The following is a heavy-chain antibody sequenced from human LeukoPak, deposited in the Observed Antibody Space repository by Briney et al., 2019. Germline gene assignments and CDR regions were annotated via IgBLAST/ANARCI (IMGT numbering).Heavy chain of an antibody. Sequence: PGGSLRLSCATSGFTFSRHWMSWVRQAPGRGLEWVANINLDGRENYYVDSVKGRFTISRDNAQNSLYLQMNSLRGEDTAAYYCARDDWGPGDYWGQGTLVTVSS. CDR1: GFTFSRHW. J-gene: IGHJ4*02. CDR2: INLDGREN. V-gene: IGHV3-7*01. D-gene: IGHD3-9*01. CDR3: ARDDWGPGDY.